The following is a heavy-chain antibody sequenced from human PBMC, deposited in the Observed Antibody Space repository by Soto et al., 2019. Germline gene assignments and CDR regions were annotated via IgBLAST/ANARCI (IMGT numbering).Heavy chain of an antibody. CDR3: ASWLKEAGIGVSYYYGMDV. CDR2: IMPIFGRA. D-gene: IGHD6-19*01. V-gene: IGHV1-69*12. Sequence: QVQLVQSGAEVKKPGSSVKVSCKASGGTFSNYAFSWVRQAPGQGLEWLGGIMPIFGRADYAPKFRGRVTITADESTSTAHMELSSLRSEDTAVYYCASWLKEAGIGVSYYYGMDVWGQGTTVTVSS. CDR1: GGTFSNYA. J-gene: IGHJ6*02.